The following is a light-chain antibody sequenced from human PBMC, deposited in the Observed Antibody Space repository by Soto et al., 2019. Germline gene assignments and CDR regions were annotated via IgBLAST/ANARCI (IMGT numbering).Light chain of an antibody. J-gene: IGKJ1*01. CDR2: GAS. V-gene: IGKV3-15*01. Sequence: EIVMTQSPATLSVSPGERATLSCRASQRVSSNLAWYQQKPGQAPRLLIYGASTRATGIPARFSRSGSGREFTLTISSLQSEDFSVYYCQQYNNWPPWTFGQGTKVEIK. CDR3: QQYNNWPPWT. CDR1: QRVSSN.